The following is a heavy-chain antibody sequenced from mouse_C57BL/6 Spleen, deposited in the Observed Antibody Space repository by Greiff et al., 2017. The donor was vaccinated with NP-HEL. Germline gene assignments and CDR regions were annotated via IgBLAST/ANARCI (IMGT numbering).Heavy chain of an antibody. Sequence: EVKLQESGPELVKPGASVKISCKASGYSFTGYYMNWVKQSPEKSLEWIGEINPSTGGTTYNQKFKAKATLTVDKSSSTAYMQLKSLTSEDSAVYYCASYYYGSSWYFDVWGTGTTVTVSS. CDR1: GYSFTGYY. V-gene: IGHV1-42*01. J-gene: IGHJ1*03. CDR2: INPSTGGT. D-gene: IGHD1-1*01. CDR3: ASYYYGSSWYFDV.